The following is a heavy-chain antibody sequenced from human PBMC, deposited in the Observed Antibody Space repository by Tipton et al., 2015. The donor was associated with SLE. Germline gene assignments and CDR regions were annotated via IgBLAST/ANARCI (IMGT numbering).Heavy chain of an antibody. CDR1: GGSISSYY. J-gene: IGHJ4*02. Sequence: TLSLTCTVSGGSISSYYWTWIRQPPGKGLEWIGEINHTGRTNYNPSLKSRVTMSVDTSRNHFSLNLHSVTAADTAVYYCARGPSPRGYCSSTTCSHFDYWGQGTLVTVSS. D-gene: IGHD2-2*01. CDR2: INHTGRT. CDR3: ARGPSPRGYCSSTTCSHFDY. V-gene: IGHV4-34*01.